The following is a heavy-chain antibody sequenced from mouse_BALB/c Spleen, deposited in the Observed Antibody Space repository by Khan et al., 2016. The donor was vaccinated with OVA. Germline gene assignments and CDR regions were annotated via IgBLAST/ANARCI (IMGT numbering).Heavy chain of an antibody. CDR2: IWAGGST. D-gene: IGHD2-10*02. Sequence: QVQLKESGPGLVAPSQSLSITCTVSGFSLTSYGVHWVRQPPGEGLEWLGVIWAGGSTNYNSAPMSRLSISKDNSKSQVFLKIYSLQTDDTCVYYCAREYGISHYAMGYWGQGTSVTVSS. J-gene: IGHJ4*01. CDR3: AREYGISHYAMGY. V-gene: IGHV2-9*02. CDR1: GFSLTSYG.